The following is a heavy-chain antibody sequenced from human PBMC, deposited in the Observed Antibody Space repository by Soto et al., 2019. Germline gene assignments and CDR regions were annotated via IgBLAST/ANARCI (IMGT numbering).Heavy chain of an antibody. J-gene: IGHJ6*02. CDR1: GFTFSSYG. Sequence: GGSLRLSCAASGFTFSSYGMHWVRQAPGKGLEWVAVISYDGSNKYYADSVKGRFTISRDNSKNTLYLQINSLRAEDTAVYNCAKDLVLYGSGSYYPYGMDVWGQGT. V-gene: IGHV3-30*18. CDR3: AKDLVLYGSGSYYPYGMDV. CDR2: ISYDGSNK. D-gene: IGHD3-10*01.